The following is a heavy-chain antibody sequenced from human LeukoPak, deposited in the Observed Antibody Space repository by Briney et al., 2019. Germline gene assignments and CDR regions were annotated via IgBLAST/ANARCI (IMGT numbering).Heavy chain of an antibody. CDR3: ASSEGYYYYYYMDV. J-gene: IGHJ6*03. CDR1: GYTFTSYG. CDR2: ISAYNGNT. Sequence: GASVKVSCKAFGYTFTSYGISWVRQAPGQGLEWMGWISAYNGNTNYAQKFQGRVTITADESTSTAYMELSSLRSEDTAVYYCASSEGYYYYYYMDVWGKGATVTVSS. V-gene: IGHV1-18*01.